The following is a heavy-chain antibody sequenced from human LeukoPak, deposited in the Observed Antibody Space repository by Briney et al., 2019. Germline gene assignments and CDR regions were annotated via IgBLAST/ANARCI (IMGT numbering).Heavy chain of an antibody. D-gene: IGHD1-26*01. J-gene: IGHJ4*02. CDR3: VRDLRTGSYGNYFDH. CDR1: GXTFDDYG. Sequence: GGSLRLSCAASGXTFDDYGMSWVRQAPGTGLEWVSGINWNGGGTGYVDSVKGRFTISRDNAKNALYLQMNSLRAEDTAMYYCVRDLRTGSYGNYFDHWGQGTLVTVSS. V-gene: IGHV3-20*04. CDR2: INWNGGGT.